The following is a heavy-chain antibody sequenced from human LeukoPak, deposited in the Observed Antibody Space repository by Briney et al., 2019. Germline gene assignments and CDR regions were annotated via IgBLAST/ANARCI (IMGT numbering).Heavy chain of an antibody. CDR2: IWYDGSNK. CDR3: ARGAGDGYKLRYYYYGMDV. V-gene: IGHV3-33*01. D-gene: IGHD5-24*01. CDR1: GFTFSSYG. J-gene: IGHJ6*02. Sequence: GGSLRLSCAASGFTFSSYGMHWVRQAPGKGLEWVAVIWYDGSNKYYADSVKGRFTISRDNSKNTLYLQMNSLRAEDTAVYYCARGAGDGYKLRYYYYGMDVWGQGTTVTVSS.